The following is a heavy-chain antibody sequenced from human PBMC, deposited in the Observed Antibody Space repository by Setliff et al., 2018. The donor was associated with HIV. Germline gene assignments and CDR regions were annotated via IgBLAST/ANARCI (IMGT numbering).Heavy chain of an antibody. CDR2: IKQDASGI. J-gene: IGHJ4*02. V-gene: IGHV3-7*01. D-gene: IGHD5-12*01. CDR1: GFTFKNYW. Sequence: GSLKISCLASGFTFKNYWMSWVRQAPGKGLEWVGNIKQDASGIYYVDSLKGRFTISRDNAKNSLYLQIDSLEVDDTAVYYCATEPKVALFYYWGQGALVTVS. CDR3: ATEPKVALFYY.